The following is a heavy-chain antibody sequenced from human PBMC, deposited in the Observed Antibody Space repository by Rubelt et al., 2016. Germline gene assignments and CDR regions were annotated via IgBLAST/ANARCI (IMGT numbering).Heavy chain of an antibody. V-gene: IGHV4-61*01. Sequence: QVQLQESGPGLVKPSETLSLTCTVSGGSVSSGSYYWSWIRQPPGKGLEWIGEINHSGRTNYNPSLKSRVTISVDTSKDQFSLKLSSVTAADTAVYYCARLVVVPRSYYFDYWGQGTLVTVSS. D-gene: IGHD2-15*01. CDR3: ARLVVVPRSYYFDY. CDR2: INHSGRT. J-gene: IGHJ4*02. CDR1: GGSVSSGSYY.